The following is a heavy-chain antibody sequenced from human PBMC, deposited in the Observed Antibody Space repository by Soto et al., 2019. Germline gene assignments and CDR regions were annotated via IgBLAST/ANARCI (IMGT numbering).Heavy chain of an antibody. CDR1: GGTFSSYA. V-gene: IGHV1-69*12. CDR3: ASYDSSGYYYVPKYYYGMDV. Sequence: QVQLVQSGAEVKKPGSSVKVSCKASGGTFSSYAISWVRQAPGQGLEWMGGIIPIFGTANYAQKFQGRVTITADESTSTAYMELSSLRSEDTAVYYCASYDSSGYYYVPKYYYGMDVWGQGTTVTVSS. J-gene: IGHJ6*02. CDR2: IIPIFGTA. D-gene: IGHD3-22*01.